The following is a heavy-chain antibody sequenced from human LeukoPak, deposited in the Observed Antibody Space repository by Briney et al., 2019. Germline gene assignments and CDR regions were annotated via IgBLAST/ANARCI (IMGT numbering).Heavy chain of an antibody. Sequence: GASVKVSCKASGYTFTDYYIHWVRQAPGHGLEWMAWINPNSGGTYYAQNFHDRITLTRDTSISTAYMELSRLRSDDTAIYYCARANALYCSSTSCLFDYWGQGTLVTVSS. CDR2: INPNSGGT. J-gene: IGHJ4*02. D-gene: IGHD2-2*01. CDR3: ARANALYCSSTSCLFDY. CDR1: GYTFTDYY. V-gene: IGHV1-2*02.